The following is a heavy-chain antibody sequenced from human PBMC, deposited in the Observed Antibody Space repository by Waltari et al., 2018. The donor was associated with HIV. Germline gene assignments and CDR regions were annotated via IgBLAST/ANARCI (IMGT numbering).Heavy chain of an antibody. CDR2: IKQEGSEK. D-gene: IGHD3-10*01. CDR3: ARGGFYGSGSKVN. CDR1: GSTFSSSW. J-gene: IGHJ4*02. Sequence: EVQLVESGGGLVQPGGPLRLSCVASGSTFSSSWMRWVRPAPGKGLGGVANIKQEGSEKYYVDSVNGRFTISRDNAENSLYLHMNSLGAEDTAVYDCARGGFYGSGSKVNWGQGTLVTVSS. V-gene: IGHV3-7*04.